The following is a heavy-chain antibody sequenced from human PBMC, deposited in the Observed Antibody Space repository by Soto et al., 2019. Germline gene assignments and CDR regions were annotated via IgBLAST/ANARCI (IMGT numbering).Heavy chain of an antibody. Sequence: QVQLVQSGAEVRKPGSSVRVACKASGDKFSTYAINWVRQVPGQGLEWLGGIITSFGAPMYAQKFQVRVTITADESATTAYLELSSLRSEDTAVYYCARGGKERFRGSGMDVWGQGTTVTVSS. D-gene: IGHD1-1*01. V-gene: IGHV1-69*01. CDR2: IITSFGAP. CDR1: GDKFSTYA. J-gene: IGHJ6*02. CDR3: ARGGKERFRGSGMDV.